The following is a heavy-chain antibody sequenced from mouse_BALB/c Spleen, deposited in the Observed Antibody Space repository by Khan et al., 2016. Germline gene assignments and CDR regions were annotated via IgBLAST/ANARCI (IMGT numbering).Heavy chain of an antibody. CDR3: ARPYYPFAY. Sequence: EVKLLESGGGLVQPGGSLKLSCAASGFDFSRYWMSWVRQAPGKGIEWIGEINPDSSTINYTPSLKDKFIISRDNAKNTLYLQMSKVRSEDTALYYCARPYYPFAYWGQGTLVTVSA. V-gene: IGHV4-1*02. CDR2: INPDSSTI. CDR1: GFDFSRYW. J-gene: IGHJ3*01. D-gene: IGHD2-1*01.